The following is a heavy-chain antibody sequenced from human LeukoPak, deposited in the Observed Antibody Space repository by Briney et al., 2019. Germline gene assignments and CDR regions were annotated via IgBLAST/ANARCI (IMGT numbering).Heavy chain of an antibody. CDR3: ARDGKVGAYDY. Sequence: PGGSLRLSCAASGFTFSSYAMSWVRQAPGKGLEWVSSISSSSSYIYYADSVKGRFTISRDNSKNTLYLQMNSLRAEDTAVYYCARDGKVGAYDYWGQGTLVTVSS. CDR2: ISSSSSYI. V-gene: IGHV3-21*04. J-gene: IGHJ4*02. CDR1: GFTFSSYA. D-gene: IGHD1-26*01.